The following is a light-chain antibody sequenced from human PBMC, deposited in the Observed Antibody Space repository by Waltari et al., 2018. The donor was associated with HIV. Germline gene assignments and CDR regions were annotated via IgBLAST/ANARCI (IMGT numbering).Light chain of an antibody. V-gene: IGKV3-15*01. J-gene: IGKJ1*01. CDR2: GAS. Sequence: EIVMTQSPATLSVSPGERATLSCRASQSVSSNLAWYQQKPGQAPRLLIYGASTRATGIPGGFGGSGSETEFTITVSSLHAEDVAVDYCQQYYNGPGKTFGQGTKVEIK. CDR3: QQYYNGPGKT. CDR1: QSVSSN.